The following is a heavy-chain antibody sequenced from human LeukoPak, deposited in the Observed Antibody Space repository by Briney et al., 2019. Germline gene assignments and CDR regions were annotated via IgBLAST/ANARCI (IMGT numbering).Heavy chain of an antibody. J-gene: IGHJ4*02. Sequence: ASVKVSCKASGYTFTGYYMHWVRQAPGQGLEWMGWINPNSGGTDYAQKFQGWVTMTRDTSISTAYMELSRLRSDDTAVYYCARQGRYGSGSYYGYWGQGTLVTVSS. CDR1: GYTFTGYY. D-gene: IGHD3-10*01. V-gene: IGHV1-2*04. CDR2: INPNSGGT. CDR3: ARQGRYGSGSYYGY.